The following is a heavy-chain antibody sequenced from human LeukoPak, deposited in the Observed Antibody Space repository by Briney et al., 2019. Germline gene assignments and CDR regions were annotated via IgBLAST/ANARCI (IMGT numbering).Heavy chain of an antibody. Sequence: GGSLRLSCADSGFTFSGYWMNWVRQAPGKGLEWVANINQNGGEKYYVDSVKGRFTISRDNGKNSLYLQMNSLRAEDTAVYYCARERYGGNFGYWGQGTLVTVSS. CDR2: INQNGGEK. CDR1: GFTFSGYW. CDR3: ARERYGGNFGY. V-gene: IGHV3-7*01. D-gene: IGHD4-23*01. J-gene: IGHJ4*02.